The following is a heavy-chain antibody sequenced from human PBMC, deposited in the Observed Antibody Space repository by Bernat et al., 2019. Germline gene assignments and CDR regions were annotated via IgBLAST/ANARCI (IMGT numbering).Heavy chain of an antibody. V-gene: IGHV1-69*06. CDR1: GGTFSSYA. CDR2: IIPIFGTA. J-gene: IGHJ6*02. CDR3: ARFIGVVPAGPYYYYYGMDV. Sequence: QVQLVQSGAEVKKPGSSVKVSRKASGGTFSSYAISWVRQAPGQGLEWMGGIIPIFGTANYAQKFQGRVTITADKSTSTAYMELSSLRSEDTAVYYCARFIGVVPAGPYYYYYGMDVWGQGTKITVSS. D-gene: IGHD2-2*01.